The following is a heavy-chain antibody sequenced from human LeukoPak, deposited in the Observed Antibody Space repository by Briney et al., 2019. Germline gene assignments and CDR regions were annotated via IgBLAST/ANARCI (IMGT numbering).Heavy chain of an antibody. Sequence: PGGSLRLSCAASGFTFSTYGMHWVRQAPGKGLEWVAVMSNDGINIYHGDSVKGRFTISRDNSKNTLYLQMNSLRPEDTAVYYCAKDRLQGYYYGLDVWGLGTTVTVSS. CDR2: MSNDGINI. J-gene: IGHJ6*02. D-gene: IGHD2-15*01. CDR3: AKDRLQGYYYGLDV. V-gene: IGHV3-30*18. CDR1: GFTFSTYG.